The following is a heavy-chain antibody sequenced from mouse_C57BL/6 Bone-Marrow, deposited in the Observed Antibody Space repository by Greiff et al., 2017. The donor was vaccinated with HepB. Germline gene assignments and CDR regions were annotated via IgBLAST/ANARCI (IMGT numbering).Heavy chain of an antibody. CDR2: ISDGGSYT. J-gene: IGHJ2*01. D-gene: IGHD2-1*01. CDR1: GFTFSSYA. Sequence: EVHLVESGGGLVKPGGSLKLSCAASGFTFSSYAMSWVRQTPEKRLEWVATISDGGSYTYYPDNVKGRFTISRDTAKNNLYLQMSHLKSEDTAMYYCARDYYGNYVDYWGQGTTLTVSS. CDR3: ARDYYGNYVDY. V-gene: IGHV5-4*01.